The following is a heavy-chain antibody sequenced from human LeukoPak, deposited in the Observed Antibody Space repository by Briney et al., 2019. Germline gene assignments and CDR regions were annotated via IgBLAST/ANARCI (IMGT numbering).Heavy chain of an antibody. Sequence: GGSLRLSCSASGFTFSSYAMHWVRQAPGKGLEYVSAISSNGGSTYYADSVKGRFTISRDNSKNTLYLQMSSQRAEDTAVYYCVKGAMVRPPPFDYWGQGTLVTVSS. J-gene: IGHJ4*02. CDR2: ISSNGGST. V-gene: IGHV3-64D*06. CDR3: VKGAMVRPPPFDY. CDR1: GFTFSSYA. D-gene: IGHD3-10*01.